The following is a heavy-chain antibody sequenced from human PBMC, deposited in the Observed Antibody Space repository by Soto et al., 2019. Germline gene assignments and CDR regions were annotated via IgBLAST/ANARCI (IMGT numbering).Heavy chain of an antibody. V-gene: IGHV3-48*02. J-gene: IGHJ4*02. CDR3: ARDSDVAFDY. CDR2: IRPSSESM. D-gene: IGHD1-26*01. CDR1: GFTFSTYP. Sequence: EVQLVESGGGLVQPGGSLRLSCAASGFTFSTYPMNWVRQAPGKGLEWVSNIRPSSESMSYAGSVKGRFTVSRDNAKNSLSLQMNSLRDDDTAVYYCARDSDVAFDYWGQGTLVTVSS.